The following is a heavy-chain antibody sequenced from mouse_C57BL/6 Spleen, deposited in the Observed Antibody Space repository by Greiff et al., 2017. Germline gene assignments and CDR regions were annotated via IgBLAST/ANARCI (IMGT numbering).Heavy chain of an antibody. V-gene: IGHV5-9*01. CDR3: ARPYYYGSTYYYAMDY. CDR1: GFTFSSYT. J-gene: IGHJ4*01. D-gene: IGHD1-1*01. Sequence: EVKLMESGGGLVKPGGSLKLSCAASGFTFSSYTMSWVRQTPEKRLEWVATIIGGGGNTYYPDSVKGRFTISRDNAKNTLYLQMSSLRSEDTALYYCARPYYYGSTYYYAMDYWGQGTSVTVSS. CDR2: IIGGGGNT.